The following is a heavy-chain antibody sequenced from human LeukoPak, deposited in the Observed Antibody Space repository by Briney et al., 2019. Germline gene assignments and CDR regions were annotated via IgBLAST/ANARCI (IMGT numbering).Heavy chain of an antibody. CDR2: FEPEDGEP. CDR1: GNSLRDTS. Sequence: GASVKVSCKVSGNSLRDTSIHWVRQAPGQWLEWMGGFEPEDGEPIFAQTFQGRLSMTEDTSTGTAHMELSSLTVEDTAVYYCATADKWEPLDYWGQGTLVTVSS. CDR3: ATADKWEPLDY. D-gene: IGHD1-26*01. J-gene: IGHJ4*02. V-gene: IGHV1-24*01.